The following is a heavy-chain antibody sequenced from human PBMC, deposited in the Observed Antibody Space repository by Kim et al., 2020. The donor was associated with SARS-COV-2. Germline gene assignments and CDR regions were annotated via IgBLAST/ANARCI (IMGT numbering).Heavy chain of an antibody. D-gene: IGHD6-6*01. V-gene: IGHV5-51*01. CDR2: IYPDDSDT. CDR3: VRRAGSYSTSSVDY. Sequence: GESLKISCKGFGYSFINYWIGWVRQMPGKGLEWVGIIYPDDSDTRYGPSFRGQVTISAYKSLNTAYLQWTRLKASDSAMYYCVRRAGSYSTSSVDYWGQG. J-gene: IGHJ4*02. CDR1: GYSFINYW.